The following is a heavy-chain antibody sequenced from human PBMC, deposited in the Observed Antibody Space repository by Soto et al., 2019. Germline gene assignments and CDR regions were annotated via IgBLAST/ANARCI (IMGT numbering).Heavy chain of an antibody. Sequence: ASVKVSCKAPRYIFTAYFMHWVRQAPGQGLEWMGWINPNNGATHYGLSFQGRVTMTRDTSISTAYMELSSLRSDDTAVYYCASHDPGARFDRWGQGALVTVSP. J-gene: IGHJ5*02. CDR2: INPNNGAT. V-gene: IGHV1-2*02. D-gene: IGHD1-1*01. CDR1: RYIFTAYF. CDR3: ASHDPGARFDR.